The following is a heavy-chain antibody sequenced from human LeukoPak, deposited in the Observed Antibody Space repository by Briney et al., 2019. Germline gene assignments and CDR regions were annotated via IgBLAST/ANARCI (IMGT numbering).Heavy chain of an antibody. D-gene: IGHD1-7*01. J-gene: IGHJ4*02. Sequence: SETLSPTCSVSGGSISNYYWSWFRQPPGKGLEWIGYIHYSGNTNYNPSLRSRVTISVEKSKKQFSLRLTSVTAADTAVYYCASTDRNYTQWGQGILVTVSS. CDR3: ASTDRNYTQ. CDR1: GGSISNYY. V-gene: IGHV4-59*08. CDR2: IHYSGNT.